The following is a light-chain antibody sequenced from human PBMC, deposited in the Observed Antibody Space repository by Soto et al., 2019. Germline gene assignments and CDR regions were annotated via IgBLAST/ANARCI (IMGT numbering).Light chain of an antibody. CDR3: QQGFSTPWT. V-gene: IGKV1-39*01. Sequence: DIQMTQSPSSLSASVGDRVTITCRASQTVSRFLNWYQHKPGKAPKLLIYGASSLQSGVPSRFNGSGSGTDFTLTISGLQPKDFATYSCQQGFSTPWTFGQGTKVEIK. CDR2: GAS. CDR1: QTVSRF. J-gene: IGKJ1*01.